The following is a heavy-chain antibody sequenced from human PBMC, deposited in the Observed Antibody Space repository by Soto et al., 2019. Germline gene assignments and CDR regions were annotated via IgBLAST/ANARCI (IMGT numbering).Heavy chain of an antibody. Sequence: KPSETLSLTCAISGDSVSSYSAAWNWIRQSPSGGLEWLGRTYYRSRFFSDYAESVKSRIIINPDTSKNQFSLQLKSVTPEDTAVYYCVRDRYSSSGWFDPWGQGTPVTVSS. V-gene: IGHV6-1*01. CDR1: GDSVSSYSAA. J-gene: IGHJ5*02. CDR2: TYYRSRFFS. D-gene: IGHD3-10*01. CDR3: VRDRYSSSGWFDP.